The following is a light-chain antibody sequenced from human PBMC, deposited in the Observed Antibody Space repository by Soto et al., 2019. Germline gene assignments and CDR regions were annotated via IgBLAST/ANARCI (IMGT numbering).Light chain of an antibody. Sequence: DLQMTQSPSTLSASVGDTVTITCRASQSISTWLAWYQQKPGKAPKLLIYMASSLQRGVPSRFSGSGSGSEFTLTISSLQPDDSATYYCQQFNDYSWTFGPGTKVEIK. CDR1: QSISTW. V-gene: IGKV1-5*03. CDR3: QQFNDYSWT. CDR2: MAS. J-gene: IGKJ1*01.